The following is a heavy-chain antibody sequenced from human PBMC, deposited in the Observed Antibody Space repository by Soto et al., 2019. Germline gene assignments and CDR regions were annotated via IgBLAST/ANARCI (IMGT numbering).Heavy chain of an antibody. Sequence: GGSLRLSCAASGFTFSGYSMDWVRQAPGKGLEWIAYISGGGVPVYYADSVKGRFTISRDNTKNSLYLQLNHLRDEDTAIYYCARGRANYYFDFWGQGALVTVSS. J-gene: IGHJ4*02. CDR3: ARGRANYYFDF. D-gene: IGHD1-1*01. CDR2: ISGGGVPV. V-gene: IGHV3-48*02. CDR1: GFTFSGYS.